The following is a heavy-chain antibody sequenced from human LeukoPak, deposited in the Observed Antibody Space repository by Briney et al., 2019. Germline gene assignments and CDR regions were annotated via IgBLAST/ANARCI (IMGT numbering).Heavy chain of an antibody. CDR2: IYHSGST. V-gene: IGHV4-30-2*01. CDR3: ARVSIAGSGSPYYFDY. CDR1: GGSIRSGGYS. D-gene: IGHD3-10*01. J-gene: IGHJ4*02. Sequence: SQTLSLTCAVSGGSIRSGGYSWSWIRQPPGKGLEWIGYIYHSGSTYYNPSLKSRVTISVDRSKNQFSLKLSSVTAADTAVYYCARVSIAGSGSPYYFDYWGQGTLVTVSS.